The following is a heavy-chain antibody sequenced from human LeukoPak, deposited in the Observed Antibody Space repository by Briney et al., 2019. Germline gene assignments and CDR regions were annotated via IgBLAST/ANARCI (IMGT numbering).Heavy chain of an antibody. D-gene: IGHD2-21*01. Sequence: GGSLRLSCAASGVTFSSYGMHWVRQAPGKGLEWVAFVQKDGSYAKYGDSVKGRFTISRDNSKNTLYLQMNSLRVEDTAVYYCANIPNSFVPDYWGQGSLVTVSS. V-gene: IGHV3-30*02. CDR2: VQKDGSYA. CDR1: GVTFSSYG. CDR3: ANIPNSFVPDY. J-gene: IGHJ4*02.